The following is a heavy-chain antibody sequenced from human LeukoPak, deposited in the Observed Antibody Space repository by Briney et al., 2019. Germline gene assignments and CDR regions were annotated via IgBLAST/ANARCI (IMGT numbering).Heavy chain of an antibody. CDR3: ARPTYSGSYSGAFDI. V-gene: IGHV4-38-2*01. CDR1: GYSISSGYY. CDR2: IYHSGST. J-gene: IGHJ3*02. Sequence: SETLSLTCAVSGYSISSGYYWGWIRQPPGKGLEWIGSIYHSGSTYYNPSLKTRVTISVDTSKNQFSLKVSSVTAADTAVYYCARPTYSGSYSGAFDIWGQGTMVTVSS. D-gene: IGHD1-26*01.